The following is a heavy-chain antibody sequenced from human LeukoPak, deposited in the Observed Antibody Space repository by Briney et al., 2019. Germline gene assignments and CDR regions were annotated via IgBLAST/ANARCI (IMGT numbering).Heavy chain of an antibody. V-gene: IGHV3-23*01. CDR2: ISTSGGST. CDR3: AKGWSSSPINFFDF. D-gene: IGHD6-13*01. J-gene: IGHJ4*02. Sequence: PGGSLRLSCAASGFTFSKYAMSWVRQAPGKGLEWVSAISTSGGSTYNADSVKGRFTISRDNSMNTLYLQMNSLRAEDTAVYYCAKGWSSSPINFFDFWGQGTLVTVSS. CDR1: GFTFSKYA.